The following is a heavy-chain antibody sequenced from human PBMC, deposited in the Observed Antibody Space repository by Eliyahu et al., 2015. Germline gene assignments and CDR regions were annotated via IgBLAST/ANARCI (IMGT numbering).Heavy chain of an antibody. CDR2: INSDGSST. CDR3: ARDFNSYGQLHYMDV. J-gene: IGHJ6*03. Sequence: EVQLVESGGGLVQPGGSLRLSCAAXGFXXXSXXMHWVRQAPGKGLVWVSRINSDGSSTSYADSVKGRFTISRDNAKNTLYLQMNSLRAEDTAVYYCARDFNSYGQLHYMDVWGKGTTVTVSS. CDR1: GFXXXSXX. V-gene: IGHV3-74*01. D-gene: IGHD5-18*01.